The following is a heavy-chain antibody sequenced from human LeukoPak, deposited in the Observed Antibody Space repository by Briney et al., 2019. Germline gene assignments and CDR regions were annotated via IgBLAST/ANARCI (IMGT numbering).Heavy chain of an antibody. J-gene: IGHJ4*02. D-gene: IGHD3-10*01. CDR2: ISGSGGST. V-gene: IGHV3-23*01. CDR1: GFTFSSYA. Sequence: PGGSLRLSCAASGFTFSSYAMSRVRQAPGKGLEWVSAISGSGGSTYYADSVKGRFTISRDDSKNTLYLQMNSLRAEDTAVYYCAKPLSYYYGSGRRGTDFDYWGQGTLVTVSS. CDR3: AKPLSYYYGSGRRGTDFDY.